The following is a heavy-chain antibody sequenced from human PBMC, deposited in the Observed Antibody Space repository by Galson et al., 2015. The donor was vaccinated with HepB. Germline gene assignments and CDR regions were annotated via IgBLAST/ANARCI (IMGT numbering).Heavy chain of an antibody. V-gene: IGHV3-23*01. CDR1: GFTFRSYA. D-gene: IGHD6-19*01. CDR3: AKEGPREGSAWYRGIRAPPGDFDY. J-gene: IGHJ4*02. Sequence: SLRLSCAASGFTFRSYAMNWVRQAPGKGLEWVSGMSGSGNRTYYADSVKGRFTISRDNSKNTLNLQMNSLRAEDTAVYYCAKEGPREGSAWYRGIRAPPGDFDYWGQGILVTVSS. CDR2: MSGSGNRT.